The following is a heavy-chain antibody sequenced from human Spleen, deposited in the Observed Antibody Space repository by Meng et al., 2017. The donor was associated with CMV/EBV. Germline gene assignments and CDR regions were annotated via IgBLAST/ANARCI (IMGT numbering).Heavy chain of an antibody. CDR1: GFTFDDYG. Sequence: GESLKISCAASGFTFDDYGMSWVRQAPGKGLEWVANIKQDGSEKYYVDSVKGRFTISRDNAKNSLYLQMNSLRAEDTAVYYCARDPRYCSSTSCYYYYYYGMDVWGQGTTVTVSS. CDR3: ARDPRYCSSTSCYYYYYYGMDV. J-gene: IGHJ6*02. V-gene: IGHV3-7*01. CDR2: IKQDGSEK. D-gene: IGHD2-2*01.